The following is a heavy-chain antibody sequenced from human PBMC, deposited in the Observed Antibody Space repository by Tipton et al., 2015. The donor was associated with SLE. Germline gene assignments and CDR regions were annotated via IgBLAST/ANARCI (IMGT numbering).Heavy chain of an antibody. Sequence: QLVQSGAEVKKPGESLKISCKGSRYSFTSYWIGWVRQMPGKGLEWVGIIYPGDSETRYSPSFEGHVTISTDKSVSTAYLYWANLKASDSGIYYCAKRGGAWNAALYTFDVWGQGTAVTVSS. V-gene: IGHV5-51*03. J-gene: IGHJ3*01. CDR2: IYPGDSET. CDR3: AKRGGAWNAALYTFDV. CDR1: RYSFTSYW. D-gene: IGHD1-1*01.